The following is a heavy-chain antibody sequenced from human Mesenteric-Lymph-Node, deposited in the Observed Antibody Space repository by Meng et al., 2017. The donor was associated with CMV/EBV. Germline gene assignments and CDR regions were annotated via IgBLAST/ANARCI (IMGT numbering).Heavy chain of an antibody. CDR1: GGSVSSGSYY. D-gene: IGHD3-22*01. J-gene: IGHJ6*02. Sequence: GSLRLSCTVSGGSVSSGSYYWSWIRQPPGKGLEWIGYIYYSGSTNYNPSLKSRVTISVDTSKNQFSLKLSSVTAADTAVYYCARVGGGYTYYYYGMDVWGQGTTVTVSS. V-gene: IGHV4-61*01. CDR2: IYYSGST. CDR3: ARVGGGYTYYYYGMDV.